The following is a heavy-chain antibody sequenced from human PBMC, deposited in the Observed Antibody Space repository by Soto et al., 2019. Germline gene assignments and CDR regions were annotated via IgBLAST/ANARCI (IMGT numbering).Heavy chain of an antibody. CDR3: AREGCGYNF. D-gene: IGHD5-12*01. Sequence: SVKVSCKASGGSFSNIGISWVRQAPGQGLEWMGGIVPVFGRPNYAQRFRGRLTITADESTSTGYMELISLRSDDTAVYYCAREGCGYNFWGQGTQVTVSS. V-gene: IGHV1-69*13. CDR2: IVPVFGRP. J-gene: IGHJ4*02. CDR1: GGSFSNIG.